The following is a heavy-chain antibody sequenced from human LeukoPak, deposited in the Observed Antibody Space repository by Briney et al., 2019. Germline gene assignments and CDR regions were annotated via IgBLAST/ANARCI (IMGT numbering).Heavy chain of an antibody. CDR1: GYTFTANY. V-gene: IGHV1-2*02. D-gene: IGHD2/OR15-2a*01. Sequence: ASVKVTCKTSGYTFTANYMQWVRQAPGQGLEWMGWINPNSGGTRYAQKFQGRVTTTRDTTISTAYMELSRLRSDDTAVYYCARYRCKTTSGCEDTHAFDMWGHGTMVTVSS. J-gene: IGHJ3*02. CDR3: ARYRCKTTSGCEDTHAFDM. CDR2: INPNSGGT.